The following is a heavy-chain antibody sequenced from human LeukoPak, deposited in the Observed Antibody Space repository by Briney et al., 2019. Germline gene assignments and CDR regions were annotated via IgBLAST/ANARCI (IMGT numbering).Heavy chain of an antibody. Sequence: SGPALVIPTHTLTLTRTFSGFSLSTSGMCVSWIRQPPGKALEWLARIDWDDDKYFRTSLKTRLTISKDTSKNQVVLTMTNMDPVDTATYYCARIAYSGSYFDYWGQGTLVTVSS. V-gene: IGHV2-70*11. D-gene: IGHD1-26*01. CDR1: GFSLSTSGMC. CDR2: IDWDDDK. CDR3: ARIAYSGSYFDY. J-gene: IGHJ4*02.